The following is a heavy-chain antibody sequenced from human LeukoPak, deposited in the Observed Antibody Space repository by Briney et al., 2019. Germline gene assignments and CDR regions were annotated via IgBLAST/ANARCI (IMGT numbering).Heavy chain of an antibody. CDR3: ARQQEATYDSHHYAMDV. D-gene: IGHD3-16*01. CDR1: GYTFTIHL. Sequence: EAAVKVSCKASGYTFTIHLVHWVRQPPGQGLEWMGVLNPSGDRIGYSQKFQDRVTLTRDTSTSTAYMELRSLRSEDTAVYFCARQQEATYDSHHYAMDVWGQGTTVTVSS. V-gene: IGHV1-46*01. CDR2: LNPSGDRI. J-gene: IGHJ6*02.